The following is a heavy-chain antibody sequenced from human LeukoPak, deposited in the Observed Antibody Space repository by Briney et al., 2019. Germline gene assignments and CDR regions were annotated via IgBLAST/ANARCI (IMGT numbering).Heavy chain of an antibody. V-gene: IGHV4-39*07. CDR3: ARWGRGAKPPYFDY. Sequence: SETLSLTCTVSGVSVSTTSYYWSWIRQPPGKGLEWIGEINHSGSTNYNPSLKSRVTISVDTSKNQFSLKLSSVTAADTAVYYCARWGRGAKPPYFDYWGQGTLVTVSS. CDR2: INHSGST. D-gene: IGHD1-26*01. J-gene: IGHJ4*02. CDR1: GVSVSTTSYY.